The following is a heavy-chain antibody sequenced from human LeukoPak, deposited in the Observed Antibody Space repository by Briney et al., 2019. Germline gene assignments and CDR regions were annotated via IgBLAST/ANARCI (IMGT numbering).Heavy chain of an antibody. CDR1: GESISGFY. D-gene: IGHD6-13*01. J-gene: IGHJ4*02. CDR2: AYYTGST. Sequence: SETLSLTCIVSGESISGFYWNWIRQPPGKALEWIGYAYYTGSTNYNPSLKSRVTISIDTSRNQFSLKLSSVTAADTAVYYCARSGGYSSPLGYWGQGTLVTVSS. CDR3: ARSGGYSSPLGY. V-gene: IGHV4-59*08.